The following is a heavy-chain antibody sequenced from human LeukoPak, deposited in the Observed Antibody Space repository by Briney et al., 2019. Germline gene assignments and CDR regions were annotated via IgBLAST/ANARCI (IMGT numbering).Heavy chain of an antibody. CDR2: ISSSSSYI. D-gene: IGHD3-3*01. J-gene: IGHJ6*03. Sequence: GGSLRLSCAASGFTVSSNYMNWVRRAPGKGLEWVSSISSSSSYIYYADSVKGRFTISRDNAKNSLYLQMNSLRAEDTAVYYCARETSDVRRTYYDFWSGYYSRVGYYYYMDVWGKGTTVTVSS. V-gene: IGHV3-21*01. CDR3: ARETSDVRRTYYDFWSGYYSRVGYYYYMDV. CDR1: GFTVSSNY.